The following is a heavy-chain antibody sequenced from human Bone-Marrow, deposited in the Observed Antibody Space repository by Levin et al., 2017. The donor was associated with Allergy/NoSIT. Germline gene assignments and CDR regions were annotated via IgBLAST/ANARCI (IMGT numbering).Heavy chain of an antibody. CDR1: GGSISSYY. CDR3: ARAVPGSIVGATAYGMDG. CDR2: IYYSGST. Sequence: SQTLSLTCTVSGGSISSYYWSWIRQPPGKGLEWIGYIYYSGSTNYNPSLKSRVTISVDTSKNQFSLRLSSVTAADTAVYYCARAVPGSIVGATAYGMDGWGQGTTVTVSS. V-gene: IGHV4-59*01. J-gene: IGHJ6*02. D-gene: IGHD1-26*01.